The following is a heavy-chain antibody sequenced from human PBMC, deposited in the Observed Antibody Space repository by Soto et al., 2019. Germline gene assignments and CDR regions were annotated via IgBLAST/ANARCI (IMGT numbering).Heavy chain of an antibody. V-gene: IGHV1-46*01. CDR1: GYSFTSYY. J-gene: IGHJ3*01. Sequence: GASVKVSCKASGYSFTSYYMHWVRQSPGQGLEWMGIINPSGGSTSYAQKFQGRVTMTRDTSTSTVYMEVTSLRSEDTAVYYCTRALFEVQNAFNVWGQGTMVTVSS. D-gene: IGHD3-10*01. CDR3: TRALFEVQNAFNV. CDR2: INPSGGST.